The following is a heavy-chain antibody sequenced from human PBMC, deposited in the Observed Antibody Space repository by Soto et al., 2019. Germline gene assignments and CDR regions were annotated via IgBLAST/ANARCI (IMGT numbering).Heavy chain of an antibody. J-gene: IGHJ4*02. V-gene: IGHV1-69*04. Sequence: GASVKVSCKASGGTFSSYTISWVRQAPGQGLEWMGRIIPILGIANYAQKFQGRVTITADKSTSTAYMELSSLRSEDTAVYYCARDKGGIRIAARPYYFDYWGQGTLITVSS. CDR1: GGTFSSYT. CDR2: IIPILGIA. D-gene: IGHD6-6*01. CDR3: ARDKGGIRIAARPYYFDY.